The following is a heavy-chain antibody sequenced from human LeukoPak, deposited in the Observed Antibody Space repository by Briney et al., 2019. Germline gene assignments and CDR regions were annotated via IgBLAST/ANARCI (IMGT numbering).Heavy chain of an antibody. D-gene: IGHD3-3*01. J-gene: IGHJ5*02. CDR2: IYSGGST. CDR3: ARDLVFGVSRFDP. V-gene: IGHV3-66*02. Sequence: GGSLRLSCAASGFTVSSNYMSWVRQAPGKGLEWVSVIYSGGSTYYADSVKGRFTISRDNSKNTLYLKMNSLRAEDTAVYYCARDLVFGVSRFDPWGQGTLVTVSS. CDR1: GFTVSSNY.